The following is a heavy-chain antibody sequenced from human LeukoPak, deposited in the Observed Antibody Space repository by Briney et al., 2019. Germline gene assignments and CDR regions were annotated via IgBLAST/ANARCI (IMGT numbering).Heavy chain of an antibody. CDR1: GGSISGSTYY. Sequence: SETLSLTCNISGGSISGSTYYWGWIRQPPEKGLEWIGSMYYSGGTYYNPSLKSRVTISVHTSKNQFSLSLTSVTAADTAVYYCARHSRSVDYGSGSYTWDYWGQGTLVTVSS. V-gene: IGHV4-39*01. CDR3: ARHSRSVDYGSGSYTWDY. D-gene: IGHD3-10*01. CDR2: MYYSGGT. J-gene: IGHJ4*02.